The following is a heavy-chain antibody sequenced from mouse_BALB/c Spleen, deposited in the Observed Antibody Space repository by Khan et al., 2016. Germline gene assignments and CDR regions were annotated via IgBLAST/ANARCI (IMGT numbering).Heavy chain of an antibody. Sequence: EVQLQESGPGLVKPSQSLSLTCSVTGHSITSGYYWNWIRQFPGNKLEWMGYISYDGSNYYNPSLKNRISITRDTSKNQFFLKLNSVTTEDTATYYCASGTGACFGYWGQGTLVTVSA. D-gene: IGHD3-3*01. CDR2: ISYDGSN. CDR1: GHSITSGYY. V-gene: IGHV3-6*02. J-gene: IGHJ3*01. CDR3: ASGTGACFGY.